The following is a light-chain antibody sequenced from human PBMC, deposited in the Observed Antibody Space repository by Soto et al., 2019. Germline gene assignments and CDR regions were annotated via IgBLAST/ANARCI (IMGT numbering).Light chain of an antibody. CDR2: EGS. Sequence: QSALTQPASVSGSPGQSITISFTGTSSDVWSYNLVSWYQQHPGKAPKLMIYEGSKRPSGVSNRVSGSKSGNTASLTISWLQAEDEADYYCCSYAGSVVFGGGTKLTVL. V-gene: IGLV2-23*01. CDR1: SSDVWSYNL. CDR3: CSYAGSVV. J-gene: IGLJ2*01.